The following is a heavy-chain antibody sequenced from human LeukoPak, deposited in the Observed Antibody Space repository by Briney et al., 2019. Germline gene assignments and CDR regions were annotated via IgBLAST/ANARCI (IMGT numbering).Heavy chain of an antibody. CDR2: IKGDGSET. V-gene: IGHV3-7*01. CDR3: AREAYCGGPSCFAVNYMDV. Sequence: GGSLGLSCVASGSGFTFSEYWMGWVRQAPGERLEWVANIKGDGSETYYVDSVKGRFSVSRDNSKNSVYLQMNSLRGDDTALYRCAREAYCGGPSCFAVNYMDVWGKGTTVTVSS. J-gene: IGHJ6*03. D-gene: IGHD2-21*01. CDR1: GSGFTFSEYW.